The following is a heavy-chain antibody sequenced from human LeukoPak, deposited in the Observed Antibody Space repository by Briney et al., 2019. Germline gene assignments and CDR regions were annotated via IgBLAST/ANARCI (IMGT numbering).Heavy chain of an antibody. J-gene: IGHJ3*02. V-gene: IGHV4-59*01. D-gene: IGHD3-22*01. CDR2: IYYSGST. Sequence: SETLSLTCTVSGGSISSYYWSWIRQPPGKGLEGIGYIYYSGSTNYNPSLKSRVTISVDTSKNQFSLKLSSVTAADTAVYYCARHRRLYYYDSSGYYAFDIWGQGTMVTVSS. CDR1: GGSISSYY. CDR3: ARHRRLYYYDSSGYYAFDI.